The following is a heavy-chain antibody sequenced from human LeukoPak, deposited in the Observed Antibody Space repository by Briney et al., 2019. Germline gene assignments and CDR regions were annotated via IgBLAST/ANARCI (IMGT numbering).Heavy chain of an antibody. D-gene: IGHD6-19*01. CDR3: ARLAVAGTDY. CDR2: ISGSGGST. J-gene: IGHJ4*02. V-gene: IGHV3-23*01. Sequence: GGSLRLSCAASGFTFSSYAMSWVRQAPGKGLEWVSAISGSGGSTYYADSVKGRFTISRDNAKNSLCLQMNSLRAEDTAVYYCARLAVAGTDYWGQGTLVTVSS. CDR1: GFTFSSYA.